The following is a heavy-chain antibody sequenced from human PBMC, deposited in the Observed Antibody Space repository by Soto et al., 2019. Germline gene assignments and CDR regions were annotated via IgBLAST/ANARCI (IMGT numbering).Heavy chain of an antibody. CDR2: ISYDGSNK. J-gene: IGHJ4*02. Sequence: SGFPFCSYSMHWFRHAPGNVLEWVAVISYDGSNKYYADSVKGRFTISRDNSKNTLYLQMTDMDPVDTATYYCAHRGGAPVGLYYFDYWGQGTLVTVSS. V-gene: IGHV3-30-3*02. D-gene: IGHD2-8*01. CDR3: AHRGGAPVGLYYFDY. CDR1: GFPFCSYS.